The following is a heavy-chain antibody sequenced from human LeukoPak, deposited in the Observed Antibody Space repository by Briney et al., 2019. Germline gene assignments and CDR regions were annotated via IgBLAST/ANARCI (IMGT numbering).Heavy chain of an antibody. D-gene: IGHD2-15*01. Sequence: GGSLRLSCAASGFTSSTFGMIWVRQAPGKGLEWVSSISSGSYIYYADAVKARFTISRDNARNSLYLQMNSLRAEDTAVYYCAKDRGGGYCSGGSCSSAHNFDYWGQGTLVTVSS. J-gene: IGHJ4*02. CDR2: ISSGSYI. CDR1: GFTSSTFG. CDR3: AKDRGGGYCSGGSCSSAHNFDY. V-gene: IGHV3-21*04.